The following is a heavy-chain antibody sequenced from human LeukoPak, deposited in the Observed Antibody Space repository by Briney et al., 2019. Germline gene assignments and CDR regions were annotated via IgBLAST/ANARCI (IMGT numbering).Heavy chain of an antibody. CDR3: ASRDANTAAAFDI. Sequence: SETLSLTCTVFGGSISSYSWSWIRQPAGKGLEWIGHMYTSGITNYNPSLTSRVTISVDTSKKQFSLKLSSVTAVDTAVYYCASRDANTAAAFDIRGQGTMLTVSS. J-gene: IGHJ3*02. CDR1: GGSISSYS. V-gene: IGHV4-4*07. D-gene: IGHD2-21*02. CDR2: MYTSGIT.